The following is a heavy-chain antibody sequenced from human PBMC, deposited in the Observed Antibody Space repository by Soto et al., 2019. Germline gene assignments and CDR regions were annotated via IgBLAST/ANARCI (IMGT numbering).Heavy chain of an antibody. D-gene: IGHD4-17*01. CDR3: ARRRITNGDYDAFDI. V-gene: IGHV3-11*01. J-gene: IGHJ3*02. CDR2: ISSSGSTI. CDR1: GFTFSDYY. Sequence: GLSLRLSCASSGFTFSDYYMSWIRQAPGKGLEWVSYISSSGSTIYYADSVKGRFTISRDNAKNSLYLQMNSLRAEDTAVYYCARRRITNGDYDAFDIWGQGTMVTVSS.